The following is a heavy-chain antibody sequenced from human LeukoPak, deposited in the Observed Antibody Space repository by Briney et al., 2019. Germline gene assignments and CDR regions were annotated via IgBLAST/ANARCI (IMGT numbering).Heavy chain of an antibody. J-gene: IGHJ4*02. Sequence: GGSLRLSCAASGFTFSDYYMSWIRQAPGKGLEWVSYISSSGSTIYYADSVKGRFTISRDNAKNSLYLQMNSLRAEDTAVYYCARDQRWLRSYFDYWGQETLVTVSS. CDR3: ARDQRWLRSYFDY. D-gene: IGHD5-12*01. CDR1: GFTFSDYY. CDR2: ISSSGSTI. V-gene: IGHV3-11*01.